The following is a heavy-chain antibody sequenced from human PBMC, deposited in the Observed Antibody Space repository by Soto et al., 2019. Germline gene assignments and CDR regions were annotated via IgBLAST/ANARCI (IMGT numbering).Heavy chain of an antibody. D-gene: IGHD3-22*01. V-gene: IGHV3-23*01. CDR3: AKSRTMSRGGIDI. J-gene: IGHJ3*02. Sequence: EVQLLESGGGLVQPGGSLRLSCAASGFTFRSHDMAWVRQAPGEGLEWVSGISNSGGSAYYAGSVKGRFTISRDNSQNTLYLQMNSLRAEDTALYYCAKSRTMSRGGIDIWGQGTMVTVSS. CDR2: ISNSGGSA. CDR1: GFTFRSHD.